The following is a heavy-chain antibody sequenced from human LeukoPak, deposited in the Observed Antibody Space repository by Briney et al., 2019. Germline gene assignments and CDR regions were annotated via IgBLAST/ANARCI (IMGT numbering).Heavy chain of an antibody. J-gene: IGHJ3*02. Sequence: GESLKISCKGSGYTFTNYWIGWVRQMPGKGLEWMAIIYPDDSDTTYSPSFQGQVTISADKSISTAYLQWSSLKASDTAMYYCARRLMYYYDSSGYDVAFDIWGQGTLVTVSS. V-gene: IGHV5-51*01. D-gene: IGHD3-22*01. CDR3: ARRLMYYYDSSGYDVAFDI. CDR1: GYTFTNYW. CDR2: IYPDDSDT.